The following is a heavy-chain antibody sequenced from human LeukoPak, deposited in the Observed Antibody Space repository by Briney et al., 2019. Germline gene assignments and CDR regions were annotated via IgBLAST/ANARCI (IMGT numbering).Heavy chain of an antibody. J-gene: IGHJ4*02. V-gene: IGHV3-49*04. CDR3: TRDARRYSSGWYSVDY. D-gene: IGHD6-19*01. Sequence: PGRSLRLSCTASGYTLGDYVMSRGRQATAKGLGMVGLNRSKAYGGKTGYAASVKGRFNSSRDDSKSIAYLQMNSLKTEDTAVYYCTRDARRYSSGWYSVDYWGQGTLVTVSS. CDR1: GYTLGDYV. CDR2: NRSKAYGGKT.